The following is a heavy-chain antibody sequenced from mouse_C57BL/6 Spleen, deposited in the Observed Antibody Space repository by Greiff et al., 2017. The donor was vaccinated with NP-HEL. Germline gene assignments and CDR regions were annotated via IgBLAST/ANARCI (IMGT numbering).Heavy chain of an antibody. V-gene: IGHV1-55*01. CDR2: IYPGSGST. CDR1: GYTFTSYW. J-gene: IGHJ2*01. CDR3: AREWDYYGSSHYFDY. D-gene: IGHD1-1*01. Sequence: VQLQQPGAELVKPGASVKLSCKASGYTFTSYWMHWVKQRPGQGLEWIGDIYPGSGSTNYNEKFKSKATLTVDTSSSTAYMQLSSLTSEDSAVYYCAREWDYYGSSHYFDYWGQGTTLTVSS.